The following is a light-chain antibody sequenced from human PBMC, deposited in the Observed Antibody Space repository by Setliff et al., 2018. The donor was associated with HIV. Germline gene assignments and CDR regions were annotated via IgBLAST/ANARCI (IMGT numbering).Light chain of an antibody. CDR3: QSSDLSLSAPYA. CDR2: GNT. J-gene: IGLJ1*01. Sequence: QSVLTQPPSLSGAPGQRVTISCAGSSSNIGAGYDVHWYQQLPGAAPKLLIYGNTKRPSGVPDRFSGSKSGTSASLDISGLQSEDEADYYCQSSDLSLSAPYAFGTGTKVTVL. V-gene: IGLV1-40*01. CDR1: SSNIGAGYD.